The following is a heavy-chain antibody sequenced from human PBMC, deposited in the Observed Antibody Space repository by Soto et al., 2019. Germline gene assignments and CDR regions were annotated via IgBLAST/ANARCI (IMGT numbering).Heavy chain of an antibody. D-gene: IGHD3-16*01. V-gene: IGHV1-8*01. CDR1: GYTFTSYD. CDR2: MNPNSGNT. CDR3: ARGLRFRRSRPHGMDG. J-gene: IGHJ6*02. Sequence: SSVQVSCKASGYTFTSYDINWVRQATGQGLEWMGWMNPNSGNTGYAQKFQGRVTMTRNTSISTAYMELSSLRSEDTAVYYCARGLRFRRSRPHGMDGWCQGTAVTVSS.